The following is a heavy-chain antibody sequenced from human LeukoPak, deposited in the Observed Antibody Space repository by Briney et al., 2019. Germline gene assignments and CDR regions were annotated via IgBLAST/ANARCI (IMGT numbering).Heavy chain of an antibody. J-gene: IGHJ6*02. CDR2: ISAYNGNT. CDR1: GYTFTSYG. V-gene: IGHV1-18*01. D-gene: IGHD6-19*01. Sequence: ASVKVSCKASGYTFTSYGISWVRQAPGQGLEWMGWISAYNGNTNYAQKLQGRVTMTTDTSTSTAYMELRSLRSDDTAVYYCAREYSSVWYNDYNYGMDVWGQGTTVTVSS. CDR3: AREYSSVWYNDYNYGMDV.